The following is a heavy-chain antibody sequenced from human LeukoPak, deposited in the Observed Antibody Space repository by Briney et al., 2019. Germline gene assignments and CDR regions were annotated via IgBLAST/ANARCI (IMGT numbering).Heavy chain of an antibody. CDR2: ISYDGSNE. J-gene: IGHJ4*02. CDR1: GFTFSTYV. V-gene: IGHV3-30*04. Sequence: GGSLRLSCAASGFTFSTYVIHWVRQAPGKGLEWVGVISYDGSNEYSADSVKGRFTISRDNSKNTLYLQMNSLRAEDTAVYYCAKRRDGYKSGYFDYWGQGTLVTVSS. D-gene: IGHD5-24*01. CDR3: AKRRDGYKSGYFDY.